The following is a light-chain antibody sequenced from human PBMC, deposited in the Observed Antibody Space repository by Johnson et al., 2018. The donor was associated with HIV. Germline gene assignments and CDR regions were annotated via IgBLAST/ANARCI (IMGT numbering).Light chain of an antibody. CDR2: ENN. V-gene: IGLV1-51*02. CDR1: SSNIGNNY. Sequence: QSVLTQPPSVSAAPGQKVTISCSGSSSNIGNNYVSWYQQLPGTAPKLLIYENNKRPSGIPDRFSGSKSGASATLDITGLQTWDEADYYCGTWDNSLNVYVLGTGTKVTVL. CDR3: GTWDNSLNVYV. J-gene: IGLJ1*01.